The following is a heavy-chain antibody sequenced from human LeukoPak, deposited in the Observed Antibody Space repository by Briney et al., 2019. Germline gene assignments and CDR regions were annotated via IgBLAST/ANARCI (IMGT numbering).Heavy chain of an antibody. J-gene: IGHJ4*02. CDR1: GFTFSSYN. Sequence: GGSLRLSCVASGFTFSSYNMNWVRQAPGKGLEWVSSLSDTSTYIYYADSMKGRFTISRDNAKNSLYLQMNSLRAEDTALYYCARTGGSHRAFDFWGQGTLVTVSS. V-gene: IGHV3-21*01. D-gene: IGHD1-26*01. CDR2: LSDTSTYI. CDR3: ARTGGSHRAFDF.